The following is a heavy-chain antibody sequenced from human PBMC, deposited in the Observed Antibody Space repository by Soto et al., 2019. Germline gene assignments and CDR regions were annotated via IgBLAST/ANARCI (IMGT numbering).Heavy chain of an antibody. J-gene: IGHJ2*01. V-gene: IGHV4-59*01. CDR3: ARDRVVEVTTTSPGSSVDL. Sequence: SETLSLTCTVSGGSIISYYWSWIRQPPGKGLEWIGYIYYSGSTNYNPSLKSRVTISVDTSKNQFSLKLSSVTAADTAIYYCARDRVVEVTTTSPGSSVDLCGRGTLVTVSS. CDR2: IYYSGST. D-gene: IGHD1-26*01. CDR1: GGSIISYY.